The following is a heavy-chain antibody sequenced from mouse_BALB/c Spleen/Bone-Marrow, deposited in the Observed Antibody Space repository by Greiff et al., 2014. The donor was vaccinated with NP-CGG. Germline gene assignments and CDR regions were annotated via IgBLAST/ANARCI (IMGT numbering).Heavy chain of an antibody. V-gene: IGHV14-3*02. J-gene: IGHJ3*01. D-gene: IGHD4-1*01. CDR3: ATLTGTFDY. CDR1: GFNIKDPY. CDR2: IDPANYNT. Sequence: VQLKDSGAELVKPGASVKLSCTTSGFNIKDPYIHWVKQRPEQGLEWIGRIDPANYNTQYDPKFQGKATITADTPSNAAYLQLNSLTSEDTAVYYCATLTGTFDYWGQGTPVTVSA.